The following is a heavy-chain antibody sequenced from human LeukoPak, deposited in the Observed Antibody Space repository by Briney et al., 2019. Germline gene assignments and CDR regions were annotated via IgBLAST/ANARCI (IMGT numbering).Heavy chain of an antibody. J-gene: IGHJ4*02. D-gene: IGHD6-19*01. CDR3: ARDFMRVAGTYDY. V-gene: IGHV3-7*01. CDR2: IKQDGSEK. Sequence: GGSLRLSCAASGFTFSSYWMSWVRQAPGKGLEGVANIKQDGSEKYYVDSVKGRFTISRDNAKNSLYLQMNSLRAEDTAVYYCARDFMRVAGTYDYWGQGTLVTVSS. CDR1: GFTFSSYW.